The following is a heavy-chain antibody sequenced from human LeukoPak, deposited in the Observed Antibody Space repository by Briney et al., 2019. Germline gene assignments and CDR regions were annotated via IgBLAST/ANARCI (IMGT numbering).Heavy chain of an antibody. V-gene: IGHV3-23*01. CDR2: IGSGGST. CDR3: AKATFGVPDHLWFGELLYLYFDY. J-gene: IGHJ4*02. Sequence: PGGSLRLSCAASGFTFSSYAMSWVRQAPGKGLEWVSGIGSGGSTYYADSVKGRFTISRDNSKNTLYLQMNSLRAEDTAVYYCAKATFGVPDHLWFGELLYLYFDYWGQGTLVTVSS. CDR1: GFTFSSYA. D-gene: IGHD3-10*01.